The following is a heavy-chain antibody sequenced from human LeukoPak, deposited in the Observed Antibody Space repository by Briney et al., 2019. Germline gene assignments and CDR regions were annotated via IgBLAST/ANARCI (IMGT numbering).Heavy chain of an antibody. CDR3: ARDRYYVPDY. CDR1: GFRFSWYW. CDR2: IKQDGSEK. V-gene: IGHV3-7*01. J-gene: IGHJ4*02. Sequence: PGGSLRLSCAASGFRFSWYWMNWVRQAPGKGLEWVANIKQDGSEKHYVDSVRGRFTISRDNSKNTLFLQMNSLRADDTAVYYCARDRYYVPDYWGQGTLVTVSS. D-gene: IGHD3-16*01.